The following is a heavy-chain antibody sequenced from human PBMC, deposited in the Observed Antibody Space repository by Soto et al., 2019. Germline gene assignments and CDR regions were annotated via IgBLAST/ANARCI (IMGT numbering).Heavy chain of an antibody. D-gene: IGHD5-12*01. Sequence: GGSVRLSCAVSGFTFSSYSMNWVRQAPGKGLEWVSSISSSSSYIYYADSVKGRFTMSRDNAKNSLNLKMHSLRAEDTAVSYCASYGGYDPDSRAADTWGQGTLVTVSS. J-gene: IGHJ5*02. V-gene: IGHV3-21*01. CDR1: GFTFSSYS. CDR3: ASYGGYDPDSRAADT. CDR2: ISSSSSYI.